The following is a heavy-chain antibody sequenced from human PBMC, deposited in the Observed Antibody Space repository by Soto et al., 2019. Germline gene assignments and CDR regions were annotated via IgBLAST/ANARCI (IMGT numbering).Heavy chain of an antibody. J-gene: IGHJ5*02. CDR1: GGSFSGYY. D-gene: IGHD2-2*01. CDR3: ARGSFLVPAAIRNWFDP. V-gene: IGHV4-34*01. CDR2: INHSGST. Sequence: SETLSLTCAVYGGSFSGYYWSWIRQPPGKGLEWIGEINHSGSTNYNPSLKSRVTISVDTSKNQFSLKLSSVTAADTAVYYCARGSFLVPAAIRNWFDPWGQGTLVTVSS.